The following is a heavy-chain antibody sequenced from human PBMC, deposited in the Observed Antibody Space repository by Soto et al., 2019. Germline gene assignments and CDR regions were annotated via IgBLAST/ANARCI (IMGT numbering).Heavy chain of an antibody. CDR1: GFSFSSYG. CDR2: ISYDGSNK. J-gene: IGHJ1*01. D-gene: IGHD2-2*02. V-gene: IGHV3-30*18. Sequence: QVQLVESGGDVVQPGRSLRLSCVASGFSFSSYGMHWVRHAPGKGLEWVAVISYDGSNKKYADSVKGRFTISRDNSNNTLYLEMDSLSTEATAVYSCAKDRYRANLTPFEYRQYWGQGTISTFAS. CDR3: AKDRYRANLTPFEYRQY.